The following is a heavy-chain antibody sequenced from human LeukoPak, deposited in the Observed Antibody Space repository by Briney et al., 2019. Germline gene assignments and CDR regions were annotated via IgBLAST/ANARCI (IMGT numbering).Heavy chain of an antibody. D-gene: IGHD1-7*01. CDR1: GYTFTSYG. J-gene: IGHJ4*02. CDR2: ISAYNGNT. V-gene: IGHV1-18*01. Sequence: AASVKVSCKASGYTFTSYGISWVRQAPGQGLEWMGWISAYNGNTNYAQKLQGRVTMTTDTSTSTAYMELRSLRSDDTAVYYCARDRITGTTFPFDYWGQGTLVTVSS. CDR3: ARDRITGTTFPFDY.